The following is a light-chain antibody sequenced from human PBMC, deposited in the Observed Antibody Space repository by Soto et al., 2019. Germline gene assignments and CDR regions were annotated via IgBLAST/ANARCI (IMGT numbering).Light chain of an antibody. V-gene: IGKV3-20*01. CDR3: QQYGSSPRT. CDR2: GAS. CDR1: QSVSSSY. Sequence: IVLTKYPGTLSLSPGERATLSCRASQSVSSSYLAWYQQKPGQAPRLLIYGASSRATGIPDRFSGSGSGTDFTLTISRLEPEDFAVYYCQQYGSSPRTFGQGTKVDIK. J-gene: IGKJ1*01.